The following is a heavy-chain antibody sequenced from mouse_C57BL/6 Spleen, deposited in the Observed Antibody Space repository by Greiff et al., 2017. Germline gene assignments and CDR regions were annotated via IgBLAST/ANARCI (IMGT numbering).Heavy chain of an antibody. D-gene: IGHD1-1*01. J-gene: IGHJ2*01. CDR3: ARRYYGSSYGIDY. V-gene: IGHV1-81*01. CDR2: IYPRSGNT. Sequence: QVQLQQSGAELARPGASVKLSCKASGYTFTSYGISWVKQRTGQGLEWIGEIYPRSGNTYYNEKFKGKATLTADKSSSTAYMELRSLTSEDSAVXFCARRYYGSSYGIDYWGQGTTLTVSS. CDR1: GYTFTSYG.